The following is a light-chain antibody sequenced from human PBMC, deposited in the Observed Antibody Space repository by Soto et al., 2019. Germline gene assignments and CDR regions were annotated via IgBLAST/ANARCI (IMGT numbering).Light chain of an antibody. CDR1: QSVSSSY. V-gene: IGKV3-20*01. Sequence: ESVLTQSPGTLSLSPGERATLSCRASQSVSSSYLAWYQQKAGQVPRLLIYGASSRATGIPDRFSGSGSGTDFTLPISRLEPEDFAVYSCQQYGSSSMWTFGQGTKVEIK. CDR2: GAS. J-gene: IGKJ1*01. CDR3: QQYGSSSMWT.